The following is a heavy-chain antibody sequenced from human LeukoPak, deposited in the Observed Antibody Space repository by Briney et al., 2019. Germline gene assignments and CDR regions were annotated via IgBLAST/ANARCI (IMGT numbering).Heavy chain of an antibody. V-gene: IGHV3-33*06. CDR3: AKAAKSGYYYNYYYYMDV. CDR2: IWYDGSNK. Sequence: PGGSLRLSCAASGFTFSSYGMHWVRQAPGKGLEWVAVIWYDGSNKYYADSVKGRFTISRDNSKNTLYLQMNSLRAEDTAVYYCAKAAKSGYYYNYYYYMDVWGKGTTVTVSS. J-gene: IGHJ6*03. CDR1: GFTFSSYG. D-gene: IGHD3-22*01.